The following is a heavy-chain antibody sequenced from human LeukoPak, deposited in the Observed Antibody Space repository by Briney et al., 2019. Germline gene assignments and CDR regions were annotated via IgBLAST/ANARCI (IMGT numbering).Heavy chain of an antibody. CDR1: GGSISSGSYY. CDR3: ARLTAVAGNGGWFDP. CDR2: IYYSGST. J-gene: IGHJ5*02. D-gene: IGHD6-19*01. V-gene: IGHV4-39*07. Sequence: TLSLTCTVSGGSISSGSYYWGWIRQPPGKGLEWIGSIYYSGSTYYNPSLKSRVTISVDTSKNQFSLKLSSVTAADTAVYYCARLTAVAGNGGWFDPWGQGTLVTVSS.